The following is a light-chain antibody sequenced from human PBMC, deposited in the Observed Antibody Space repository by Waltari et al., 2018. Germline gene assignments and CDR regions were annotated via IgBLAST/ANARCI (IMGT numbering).Light chain of an antibody. V-gene: IGLV2-14*01. CDR2: DVS. J-gene: IGLJ1*01. CDR3: SSYTSSSTFV. CDR1: SSDVGGYNY. Sequence: QSALTQPASVSGSPGQSITISCTGTSSDVGGYNYVSWYQQHPGKAPKLIIYDVSKRPSGVSSRFPGSKSGNTASLTISGLQAEDEADYYCSSYTSSSTFVFGTGTKVTVL.